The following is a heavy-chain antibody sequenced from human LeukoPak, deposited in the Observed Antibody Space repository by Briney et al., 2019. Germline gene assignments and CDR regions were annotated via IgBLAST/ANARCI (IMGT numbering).Heavy chain of an antibody. CDR1: GFTFSSYA. V-gene: IGHV3-30-3*01. Sequence: AGGSLRLSCAASGFTFSSYAMHWVRQAPGEGLEWVAVISYDGSNKYYADCVKGRFTISRDNSKNTLYLQMNTLSAGHTAVFSCARALNTRYTALFFVSGGQGPL. D-gene: IGHD5-18*01. CDR3: ARALNTRYTALFFVS. CDR2: ISYDGSNK. J-gene: IGHJ4*02.